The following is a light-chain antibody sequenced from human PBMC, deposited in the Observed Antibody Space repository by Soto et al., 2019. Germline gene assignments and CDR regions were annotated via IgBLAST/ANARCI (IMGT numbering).Light chain of an antibody. CDR1: QHISDY. J-gene: IGKJ4*01. CDR2: AAS. Sequence: QLTQSPSFLSASVGDRVTITCLASQHISDYLAWYQQRPGKAPKLLIYAASTLQSGVPSRFSGSGSGTEFTLTISSLQPEDFATYSCQQLNSYPLTFGGGTKVDIK. V-gene: IGKV1-9*01. CDR3: QQLNSYPLT.